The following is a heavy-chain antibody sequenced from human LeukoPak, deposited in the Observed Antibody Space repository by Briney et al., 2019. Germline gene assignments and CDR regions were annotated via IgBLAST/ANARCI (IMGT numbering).Heavy chain of an antibody. CDR3: ARGDYDSSGYLDY. CDR1: GYTFTGYY. D-gene: IGHD3-22*01. CDR2: INPNSGGT. J-gene: IGHJ4*02. V-gene: IGHV1-2*02. Sequence: GASVKVSCKASGYTFTGYYMHWVRQAPGQGLEWKGWINPNSGGTNYAQKFQGRVTMTRDTSISTAYMELSRLRSDDTAVYYCARGDYDSSGYLDYWGQGTLVTVSS.